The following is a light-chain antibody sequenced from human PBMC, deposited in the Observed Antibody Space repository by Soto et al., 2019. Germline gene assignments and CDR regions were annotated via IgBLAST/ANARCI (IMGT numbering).Light chain of an antibody. V-gene: IGKV3-15*01. Sequence: EIVMTQSPATLSVSPGERATLSCSASQSVNSINLAWYQQKPGQAPRLLIYGASTRATGVPARFSGSGYGTEFTLTISSLQSEDSAVYYCQQYDKWPPSTFGQGTKVEIK. CDR1: QSVNSIN. J-gene: IGKJ1*01. CDR3: QQYDKWPPST. CDR2: GAS.